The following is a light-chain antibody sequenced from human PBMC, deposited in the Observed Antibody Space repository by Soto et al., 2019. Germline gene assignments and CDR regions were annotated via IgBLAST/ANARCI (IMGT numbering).Light chain of an antibody. CDR2: ETS. CDR1: SSDFGSYKF. Sequence: QSVLTQPASVSGSPGQSVTISCTGTSSDFGSYKFVSWYQHHPGKVPKVIIYETSKRPSGVSDRFSGSKSGNTASLTISGLQAEDEADYYCCSYAGGGTSRVFGTGTKVTVL. J-gene: IGLJ1*01. CDR3: CSYAGGGTSRV. V-gene: IGLV2-23*01.